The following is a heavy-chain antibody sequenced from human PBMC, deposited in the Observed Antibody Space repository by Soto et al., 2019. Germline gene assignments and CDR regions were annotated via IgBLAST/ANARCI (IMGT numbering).Heavy chain of an antibody. D-gene: IGHD1-26*01. V-gene: IGHV3-23*01. CDR2: ISGSGGST. Sequence: GGSLRLSCASSGFTFSSYAMSWVRQAKGKGLEWVSAISGSGGSTYYADSVKGRFTISRDNSKNTLYLQMNSLRAEDTAVYYCAKNGLYVGYYYYYMDVWGKGTTVTVSS. CDR1: GFTFSSYA. J-gene: IGHJ6*03. CDR3: AKNGLYVGYYYYYMDV.